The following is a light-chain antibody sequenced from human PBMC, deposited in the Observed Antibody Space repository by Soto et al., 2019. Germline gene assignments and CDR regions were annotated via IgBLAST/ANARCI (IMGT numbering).Light chain of an antibody. CDR3: QQSYSTPWT. J-gene: IGKJ1*01. CDR1: QTISSW. V-gene: IGKV1-39*01. CDR2: GAS. Sequence: IQITHSPSTLSGSVIYRVTITCRASQTISSWLAWYQQKPGKAPKLLISGASSLESGVPSRFSGSGSGTDFTLTISSLQPEDFATYYCQQSYSTPWTFGQGTKVDIK.